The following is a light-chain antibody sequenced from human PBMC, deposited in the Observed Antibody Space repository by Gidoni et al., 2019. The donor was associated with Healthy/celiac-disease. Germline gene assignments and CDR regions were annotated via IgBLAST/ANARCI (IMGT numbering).Light chain of an antibody. CDR3: SSYTSSSTLGVV. J-gene: IGLJ2*01. CDR2: DVI. V-gene: IGLV2-14*03. CDR1: SSDVGGYNY. Sequence: QSALTQPAYVSGSPGQSITISCTGTSSDVGGYNYVSWYQHNPCKAPKLMIYDVINRPSGVSNRFSGSKSGNTASLTSSGLQAEDEAVYYCSSYTSSSTLGVVFGGGTKLTVL.